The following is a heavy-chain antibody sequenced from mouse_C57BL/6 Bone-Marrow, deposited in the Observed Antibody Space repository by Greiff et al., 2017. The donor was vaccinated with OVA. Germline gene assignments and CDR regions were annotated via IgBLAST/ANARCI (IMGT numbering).Heavy chain of an antibody. Sequence: QVQLQQPGAELVKPGASVKMSCKASGYTFTSYWITWVKQRPGQGLAWIGDIYPGSGSTNYNEKFKSKATRTVDTSSSTAYMQLSSLTSEDSAVYYCARQLRRRAFAYWGQGTLVTVSA. CDR3: ARQLRRRAFAY. V-gene: IGHV1-55*01. CDR2: IYPGSGST. CDR1: GYTFTSYW. J-gene: IGHJ3*01. D-gene: IGHD3-2*02.